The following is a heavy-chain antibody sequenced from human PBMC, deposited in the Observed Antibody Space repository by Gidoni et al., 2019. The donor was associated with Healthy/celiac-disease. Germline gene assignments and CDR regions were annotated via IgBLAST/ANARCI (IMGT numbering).Heavy chain of an antibody. CDR2: IIPILGIA. J-gene: IGHJ6*02. CDR1: GGTFSSYA. D-gene: IGHD4-4*01. V-gene: IGHV1-69*04. CDR3: ARAGLVSNSGETSARYYYYGMDV. Sequence: QVQLVQSGAEVKKPGSSVKVSCKASGGTFSSYAISWVRQAPGQGLEWMGRIIPILGIANYAQKFQGRVTITADKSTSTAYMELSSLRSEDTAVYYCARAGLVSNSGETSARYYYYGMDVWGQGTTVTVSS.